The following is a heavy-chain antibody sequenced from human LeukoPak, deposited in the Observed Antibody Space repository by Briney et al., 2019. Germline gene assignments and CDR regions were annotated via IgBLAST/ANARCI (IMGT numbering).Heavy chain of an antibody. CDR1: GGSISSTVYY. D-gene: IGHD4-23*01. CDR2: ISYSGST. CDR3: ARAHPYGGHLEDYLDH. J-gene: IGHJ4*02. V-gene: IGHV4-39*07. Sequence: SETLSLTCTVSGGSISSTVYYWAWIRQPPGKGLEWIGSISYSGSTYYSPSLKSRVTISVDTSKKQFSLKLSSVTAADTAVYYCARAHPYGGHLEDYLDHWGQGILVTVSS.